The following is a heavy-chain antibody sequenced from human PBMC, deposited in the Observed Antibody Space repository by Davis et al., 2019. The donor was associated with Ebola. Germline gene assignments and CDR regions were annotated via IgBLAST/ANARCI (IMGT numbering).Heavy chain of an antibody. CDR2: INPYIGNT. CDR3: ARPGDYSEMKY. Sequence: AASVKVSCKASGYTFTNYGISWVRQAPGQGLEWMGWINPYIGNTNYAQRLQGRVTMTTVTSTGTVYMELSSLRSEDTAVYYCARPGDYSEMKYWGPGTLVTVSS. D-gene: IGHD7-27*01. V-gene: IGHV1-18*04. CDR1: GYTFTNYG. J-gene: IGHJ4*02.